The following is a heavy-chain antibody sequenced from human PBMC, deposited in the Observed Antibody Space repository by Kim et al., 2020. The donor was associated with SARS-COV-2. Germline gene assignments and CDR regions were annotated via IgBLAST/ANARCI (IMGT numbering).Heavy chain of an antibody. CDR1: GYSISSGYY. J-gene: IGHJ5*02. CDR2: IYHSGST. D-gene: IGHD3-22*01. Sequence: SETLSLTCTVSGYSISSGYYWGWIRQPPGKGLEWIGSIYHSGSTYYNPSLKSRVTISVDTSKNQFSLKLSSVTAADTAVYYCARDDYDSPAPWGQGTLVTVSS. CDR3: ARDDYDSPAP. V-gene: IGHV4-38-2*02.